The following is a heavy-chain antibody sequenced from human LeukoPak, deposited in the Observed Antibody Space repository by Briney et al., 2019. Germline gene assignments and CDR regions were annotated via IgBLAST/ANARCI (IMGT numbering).Heavy chain of an antibody. Sequence: PSQTLSLTCTVSGASISSGGYYWSWIRQHPGKGLEWIGYIYYSGSTYYNPSLKSRVTISVDTSKNQFSLKLSPVTAADTAVYYCAREGYSGYDAPNYFDYWGQGTLVTVSP. V-gene: IGHV4-31*03. J-gene: IGHJ4*02. CDR1: GASISSGGYY. D-gene: IGHD5-12*01. CDR2: IYYSGST. CDR3: AREGYSGYDAPNYFDY.